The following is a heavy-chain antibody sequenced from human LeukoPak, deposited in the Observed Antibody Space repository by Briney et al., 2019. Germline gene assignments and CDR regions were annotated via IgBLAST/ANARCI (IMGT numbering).Heavy chain of an antibody. CDR1: GFTFRSYW. CDR3: ARVRSVVVAAGYFDY. CDR2: INGDGSSA. D-gene: IGHD2-15*01. J-gene: IGHJ4*02. V-gene: IGHV3-74*01. Sequence: GGSLRLSCAASGFTFRSYWMNWVRQAPGKGLVWVSRINGDGSSANYADSVKGRFTISRDNAKNSLYLQMNSLRAEDTAVYYCARVRSVVVAAGYFDYWGQGTLVTVSS.